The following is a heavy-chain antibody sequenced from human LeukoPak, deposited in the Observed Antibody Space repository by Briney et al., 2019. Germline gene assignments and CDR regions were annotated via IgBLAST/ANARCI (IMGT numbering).Heavy chain of an antibody. CDR1: GGTFSSYA. V-gene: IGHV1-69*01. Sequence: ASVKVSCKASGGTFSSYAISWVRQAPGQGLEWMGGIIPIFGTANYAQKFQGRVTITADESTSTAYMELSSLRSEDTAVYYCASPQLLGYYYYGMDVWGQGTTVTVSS. CDR2: IIPIFGTA. CDR3: ASPQLLGYYYYGMDV. D-gene: IGHD1-1*01. J-gene: IGHJ6*02.